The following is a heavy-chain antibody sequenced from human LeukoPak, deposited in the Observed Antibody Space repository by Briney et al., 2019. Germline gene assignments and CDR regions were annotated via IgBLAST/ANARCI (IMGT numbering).Heavy chain of an antibody. CDR3: ARDGAAAGPTGYYGMDV. J-gene: IGHJ6*02. CDR1: GFTFSSYW. D-gene: IGHD6-13*01. Sequence: PGGSLRLSCAASGFTFSSYWMSWVRQAPGKGLEWVANIKQDGSEKYYVDSVKGRFTISRDNAKNSLYLQMNSLRAEDTAVYYCARDGAAAGPTGYYGMDVWGQGTTVTVSS. CDR2: IKQDGSEK. V-gene: IGHV3-7*01.